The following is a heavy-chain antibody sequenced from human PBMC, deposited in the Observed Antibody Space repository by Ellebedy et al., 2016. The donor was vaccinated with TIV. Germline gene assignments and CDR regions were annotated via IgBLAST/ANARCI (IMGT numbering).Heavy chain of an antibody. CDR3: ATDYYGSGSYYNDLGG. Sequence: SETLSLTXTVSGGSISSGGYYWSWIRQPPGKGLEWIGEINHSGSTNYNPSLKSRVTISVDTSKNQFSLKLSSVTAADTAVYYCATDYYGSGSYYNDLGGWGQGTLVTVSS. D-gene: IGHD3-10*01. CDR1: GGSISSGGYY. V-gene: IGHV4-39*07. CDR2: INHSGST. J-gene: IGHJ4*02.